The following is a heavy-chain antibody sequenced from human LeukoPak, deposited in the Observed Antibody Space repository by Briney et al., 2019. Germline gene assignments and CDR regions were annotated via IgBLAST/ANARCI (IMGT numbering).Heavy chain of an antibody. Sequence: GGSLRLSCAASGFTFNTYAMSWVRQAPGKGLEWVSGISASGGSTYYADSVKGRFTISRDNSKNTLYLQMNSLRTEDTAIYYCTKYRSGNFDYYPDLDSWGQGILVTVSS. CDR1: GFTFNTYA. D-gene: IGHD3-9*01. CDR3: TKYRSGNFDYYPDLDS. V-gene: IGHV3-23*01. J-gene: IGHJ4*02. CDR2: ISASGGST.